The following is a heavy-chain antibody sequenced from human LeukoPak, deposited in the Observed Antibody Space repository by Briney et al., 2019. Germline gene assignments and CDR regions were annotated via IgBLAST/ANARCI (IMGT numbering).Heavy chain of an antibody. CDR1: GFTFSSYG. Sequence: GGSLRLSCAASGFTFSSYGMHWVRQAPGKGLEWVAVISYDGSNKYYADSVKGRFTISRDNSKNTLYLQMNSLRAEDTAVYYCAKDESGDYWGQGTLVAVSS. V-gene: IGHV3-30*18. CDR3: AKDESGDY. J-gene: IGHJ4*02. D-gene: IGHD6-25*01. CDR2: ISYDGSNK.